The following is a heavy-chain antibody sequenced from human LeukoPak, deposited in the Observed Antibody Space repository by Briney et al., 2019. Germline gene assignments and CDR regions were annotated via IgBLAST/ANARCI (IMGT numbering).Heavy chain of an antibody. J-gene: IGHJ5*02. Sequence: GASVKVSCKASGYTFTSYDINWVRQAPGQGLELMGLMNPTSGHTGYVQKFQGRITMTRDTSVSTAYMELNSLTSEDTAVYYCARSPVGVRKKHDLWGQGTLVIVSS. D-gene: IGHD3-10*01. CDR1: GYTFTSYD. CDR2: MNPTSGHT. CDR3: ARSPVGVRKKHDL. V-gene: IGHV1-8*01.